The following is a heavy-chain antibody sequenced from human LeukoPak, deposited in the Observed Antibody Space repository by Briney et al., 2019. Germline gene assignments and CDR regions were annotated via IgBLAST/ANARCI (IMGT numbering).Heavy chain of an antibody. D-gene: IGHD2-8*01. V-gene: IGHV4-59*01. J-gene: IGHJ4*02. CDR2: IYYSGST. CDR3: ARDQWTFDY. Sequence: SETLSLTCIVSGGXISSYYCSWIRQPPGKGLEWIGYIYYSGSTNYNPSLKSRVTISVDTSKNQFSLKLSSVTAADTAVYYCARDQWTFDYWGQGTLVTVSS. CDR1: GGXISSYY.